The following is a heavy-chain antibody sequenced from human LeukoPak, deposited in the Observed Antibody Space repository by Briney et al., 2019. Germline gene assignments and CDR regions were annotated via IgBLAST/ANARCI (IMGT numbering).Heavy chain of an antibody. J-gene: IGHJ4*02. V-gene: IGHV3-49*03. D-gene: IGHD3-22*01. Sequence: PGGSLRLSCTASGFTFGDYAMSWFRQAPGKGLEWVGFIRSKAYGGTTEYAASVKGRFTISRDDSKSIAYLQMNSLKTEDTAVYYCTRDPHYYDSSGYYAHFDYWGQGTLVTVSS. CDR1: GFTFGDYA. CDR3: TRDPHYYDSSGYYAHFDY. CDR2: IRSKAYGGTT.